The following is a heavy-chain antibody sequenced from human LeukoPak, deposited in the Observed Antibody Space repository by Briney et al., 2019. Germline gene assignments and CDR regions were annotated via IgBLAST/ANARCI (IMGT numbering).Heavy chain of an antibody. Sequence: ASVKVSCKASGYTFIRTGWYLYWLRQAPGQGLECMGWIHPNNGDTAYAQKFEGRVAMTRDTSISTAYMELRRLRPDDTAVYFCARDGPAQMVDLDYWGQGTLVTVSS. CDR2: IHPNNGDT. CDR1: GYTFIRTGWY. V-gene: IGHV1-2*02. J-gene: IGHJ4*02. CDR3: ARDGPAQMVDLDY. D-gene: IGHD3-10*01.